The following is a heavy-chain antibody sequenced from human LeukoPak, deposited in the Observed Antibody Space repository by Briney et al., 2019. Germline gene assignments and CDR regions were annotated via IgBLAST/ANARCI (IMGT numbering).Heavy chain of an antibody. CDR3: ARAISRYFDWSRNPDAFDI. Sequence: SETLSLTCTVSGGSISSGSYYWSWARQPAGKGLEWIGRIYTSGSTNYNPSLKSRVTISVDTSKNQFSLKLSSVTAADTAVYYCARAISRYFDWSRNPDAFDIWGQGTMVTVSS. D-gene: IGHD3-9*01. CDR2: IYTSGST. J-gene: IGHJ3*02. V-gene: IGHV4-61*02. CDR1: GGSISSGSYY.